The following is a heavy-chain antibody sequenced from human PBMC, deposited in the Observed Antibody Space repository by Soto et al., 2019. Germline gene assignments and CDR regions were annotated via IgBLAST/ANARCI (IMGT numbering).Heavy chain of an antibody. Sequence: QVQLQESGPGLIKSSETLALTCSVSGASVSEYYWSWLRQPPGKGLEWIGFISYSGGSLHNPSLNSRVTISLDTSKNQVSLKLASVTAADTAMYYCASGLRGGDWLASWAPSHWGQGTLVTVSS. CDR2: ISYSGGS. J-gene: IGHJ4*02. CDR1: GASVSEYY. V-gene: IGHV4-59*02. CDR3: ASGLRGGDWLASWAPSH. D-gene: IGHD3-16*01.